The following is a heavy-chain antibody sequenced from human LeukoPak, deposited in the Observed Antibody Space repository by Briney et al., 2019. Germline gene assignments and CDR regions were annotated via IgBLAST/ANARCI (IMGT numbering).Heavy chain of an antibody. CDR1: GFTFNTYV. CDR2: IWYDGSDK. J-gene: IGHJ6*02. Sequence: GGSLRHSRAASGFTFNTYVMHWVRQAPCKGGEWVAIIWYDGSDKYYADSVRGRFTISRDNSKNTQYMLMNSLRAENTALDYGERVGCTCGNCKPYAYYATDVWGQGTTVTVSS. V-gene: IGHV3-33*01. CDR3: ERVGCTCGNCKPYAYYATDV. D-gene: IGHD2-15*01.